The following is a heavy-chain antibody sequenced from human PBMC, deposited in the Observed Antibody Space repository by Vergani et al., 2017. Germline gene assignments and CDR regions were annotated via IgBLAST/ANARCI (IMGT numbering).Heavy chain of an antibody. Sequence: QVRLVESGGGVVQPGRSLRLSCAASGFSFTSYGMHWVRQPPGKGLEWVAFIRYDGSNKYYADSVKGRFTISRDNSKNTLYLQMNSLRAEDTAVYYCAKETWFGDRTNWFDPWGQGTLVTVSS. J-gene: IGHJ5*02. CDR3: AKETWFGDRTNWFDP. V-gene: IGHV3-30*02. CDR1: GFSFTSYG. CDR2: IRYDGSNK. D-gene: IGHD3-10*01.